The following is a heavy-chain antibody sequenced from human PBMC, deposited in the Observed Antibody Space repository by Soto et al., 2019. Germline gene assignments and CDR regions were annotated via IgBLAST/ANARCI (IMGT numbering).Heavy chain of an antibody. CDR1: GGSIGSYY. V-gene: IGHV4-59*08. CDR3: VRLGLYSCGSGSCYPGYFDC. CDR2: IYHSETT. J-gene: IGHJ4*02. Sequence: QLQLQESGPGLVKPSETLSLTCSVSGGSIGSYYWSWIRQPPGKGLEWIGFIYHSETTNYNPSLKRGVTISVDTPKNLFSLKLTSVTAADTAVYYRVRLGLYSCGSGSCYPGYFDCWGQGTLVTVSS. D-gene: IGHD3-10*01.